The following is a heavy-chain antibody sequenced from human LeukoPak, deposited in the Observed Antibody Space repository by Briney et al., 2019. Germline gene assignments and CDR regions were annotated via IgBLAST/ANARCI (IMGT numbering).Heavy chain of an antibody. J-gene: IGHJ5*02. CDR3: ARAPPRIAARPISNWFDP. CDR1: GGSFSGYN. Sequence: SETLSLTCAVYGGSFSGYNWSWIRQPPGKGLEWIGEINHSGSTNYNPSLKSRVTISVDTSKNQFSLKLSSVTAADTAVYYCARAPPRIAARPISNWFDPWGQGTLVTVSS. V-gene: IGHV4-34*01. CDR2: INHSGST. D-gene: IGHD6-6*01.